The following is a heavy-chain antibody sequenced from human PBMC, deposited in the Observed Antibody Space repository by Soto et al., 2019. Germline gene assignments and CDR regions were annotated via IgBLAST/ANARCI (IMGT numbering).Heavy chain of an antibody. V-gene: IGHV3-48*03. J-gene: IGHJ4*02. CDR1: GFTFSSYE. Sequence: EVQLVESGGGLAQPGGSLRLSCAASGFTFSSYEMNWVRQAPGKGLEWVSYINRTSRTVYYADSVKGRVTISRDNAKNSLYLQMNNLIAEDTAVYYCARDGRDYVFDYWGQGTLVTVSS. CDR2: INRTSRTV. D-gene: IGHD1-26*01. CDR3: ARDGRDYVFDY.